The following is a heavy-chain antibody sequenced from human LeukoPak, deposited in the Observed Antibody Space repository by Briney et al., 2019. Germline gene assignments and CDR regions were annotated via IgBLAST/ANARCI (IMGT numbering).Heavy chain of an antibody. Sequence: SETLSLTCTVSGGSISSYYWSWIRQPPGKGLEWIGYIYYSGSTNYNPSLKSRVTISVDTSKNQFSLKLSSVTAAGTAVYYCARDVGGPAPYSDYWGQGTLVTVSS. V-gene: IGHV4-59*01. CDR3: ARDVGGPAPYSDY. CDR1: GGSISSYY. CDR2: IYYSGST. D-gene: IGHD2-21*01. J-gene: IGHJ4*02.